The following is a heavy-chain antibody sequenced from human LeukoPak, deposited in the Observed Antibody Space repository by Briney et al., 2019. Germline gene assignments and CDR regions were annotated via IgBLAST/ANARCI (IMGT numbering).Heavy chain of an antibody. CDR2: IAYDGRIA. CDR3: ARFTGGDSSGYYDD. V-gene: IGHV3-33*01. D-gene: IGHD3-22*01. CDR1: GFTFSRHG. Sequence: GRSLRLSCAPSGFTFSRHGMLWVRLAPGKGLEWVAFIAYDGRIANYADSVTGRFTISRDNSKNTVYLQMNSLRAEDTAVYCYARFTGGDSSGYYDDWGQGTVVTVSS. J-gene: IGHJ4*02.